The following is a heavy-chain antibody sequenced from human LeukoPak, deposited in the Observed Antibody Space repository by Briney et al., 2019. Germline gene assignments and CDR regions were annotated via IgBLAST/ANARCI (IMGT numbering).Heavy chain of an antibody. CDR3: ARDPEQCLGMGFDY. V-gene: IGHV3-33*01. D-gene: IGHD6-19*01. J-gene: IGHJ4*02. Sequence: QAGGSLRLSCAASGFTFSSYGMHCVRQAPGKGLEWVAVIWYDGSDKYYADSVKGRFTISRDNSKNTLYLQMNSLRAEDTAVYYCARDPEQCLGMGFDYWGQGTLVTVSS. CDR2: IWYDGSDK. CDR1: GFTFSSYG.